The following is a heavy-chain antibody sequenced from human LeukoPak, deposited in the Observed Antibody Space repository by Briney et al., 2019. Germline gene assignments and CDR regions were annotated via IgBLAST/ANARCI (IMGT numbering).Heavy chain of an antibody. CDR1: GGFFSGYY. J-gene: IGHJ6*02. CDR2: INHSGST. CDR3: YYYYGMDV. Sequence: PSETLSLTCAVYGGFFSGYYWSWIRQPPGKGLEWIGEINHSGSTNYNPSLKSRVTISVDTSKNQFPLKLSSVTAADTAVYYCYYYYGMDVWGQGTTVTVSS. V-gene: IGHV4-34*01.